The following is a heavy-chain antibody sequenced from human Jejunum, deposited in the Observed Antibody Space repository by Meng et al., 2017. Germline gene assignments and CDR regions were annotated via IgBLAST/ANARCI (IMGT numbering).Heavy chain of an antibody. V-gene: IGHV1-3*01. CDR1: GYMFTAYD. CDR2: INGGNGNT. CDR3: ARINGYDYGHVLDY. J-gene: IGHJ4*02. Sequence: QVQLVQAGAEVAKPGAAVKVPCMASGYMFTAYDIHWVRQAPGQRLEWMGWINGGNGNTKYSQRFQDRVSLTRDTSANTAYMELSRLRSEDTAMYYCARINGYDYGHVLDYWGQGTLVTVSS. D-gene: IGHD5-12*01.